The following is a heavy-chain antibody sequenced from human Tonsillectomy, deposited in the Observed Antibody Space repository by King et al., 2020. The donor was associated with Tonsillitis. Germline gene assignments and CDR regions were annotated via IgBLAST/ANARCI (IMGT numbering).Heavy chain of an antibody. D-gene: IGHD3-22*01. Sequence: QLVQSGAEVKKPGASVKVSCEASGYTFTDYYMHWVRQAPGQGLEWMGWINPNSGGTNYAQKFQGRVTMTRDTSISTAYMELSRLRSDDTAVYYCASDSYYDGSGYSDYWGQGTLVTVSS. CDR3: ASDSYYDGSGYSDY. CDR1: GYTFTDYY. J-gene: IGHJ4*02. CDR2: INPNSGGT. V-gene: IGHV1-2*02.